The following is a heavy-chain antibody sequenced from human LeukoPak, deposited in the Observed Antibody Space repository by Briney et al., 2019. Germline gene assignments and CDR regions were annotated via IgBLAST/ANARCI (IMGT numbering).Heavy chain of an antibody. CDR3: ARDSVSSGYCLGWFDP. CDR2: IIPILGIA. CDR1: GGTFSSYA. V-gene: IGHV1-69*04. Sequence: ASVKVSCKASGGTFSSYAISWVRQAPGQGLEWMGRIIPILGIANYAQKFQGRVTITADKSTSTAYMELSSLRSEDTAVYYCARDSVSSGYCLGWFDPWGQGTLVTVSS. D-gene: IGHD3-22*01. J-gene: IGHJ5*02.